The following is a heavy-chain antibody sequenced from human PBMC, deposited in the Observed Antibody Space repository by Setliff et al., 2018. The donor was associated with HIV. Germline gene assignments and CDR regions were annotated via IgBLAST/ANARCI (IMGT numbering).Heavy chain of an antibody. V-gene: IGHV3-21*01. J-gene: IGHJ6*02. CDR1: GFTFSSYS. CDR3: AREPHELRYFDWLLYPAYYYYGMDV. D-gene: IGHD3-9*01. CDR2: ISSSSSYT. Sequence: PGGSLRLSCAASGFTFSSYSMNWVRQAPGKGLEWVSYISSSSSYTHYAGSVKGRFTISRDNVKNSLYLQMNSLRAEDTAVYYCAREPHELRYFDWLLYPAYYYYGMDVWGQGTTVTVSS.